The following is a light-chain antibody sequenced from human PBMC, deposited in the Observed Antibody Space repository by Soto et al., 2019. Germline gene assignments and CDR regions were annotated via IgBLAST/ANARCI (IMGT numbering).Light chain of an antibody. CDR1: QTIDTY. J-gene: IGKJ2*01. Sequence: DIQMTQSPSSLSASVGDRVTITCRASQTIDTYLNWYQQKQGEAPQLLIYTTANVQPGAPSGFSGSGSGKEFPLTISSLPPDDSATYCWQQTYSSPQTFGQGTKLEIK. CDR2: TTA. V-gene: IGKV1-39*01. CDR3: QQTYSSPQT.